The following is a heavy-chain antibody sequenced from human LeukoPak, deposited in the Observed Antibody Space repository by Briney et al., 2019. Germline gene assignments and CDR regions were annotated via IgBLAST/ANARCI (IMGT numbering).Heavy chain of an antibody. Sequence: PSETLSLTCTVSGGSINTYYWSWLRQSPGKGLEWIGYIYYTGSANYNPSLKSRVTISVDTSKNQFSLELNSVTAADTAIYYCARQRFFNDYWGQGTLVTVSS. D-gene: IGHD3-10*01. CDR2: IYYTGSA. J-gene: IGHJ4*02. V-gene: IGHV4-59*08. CDR1: GGSINTYY. CDR3: ARQRFFNDY.